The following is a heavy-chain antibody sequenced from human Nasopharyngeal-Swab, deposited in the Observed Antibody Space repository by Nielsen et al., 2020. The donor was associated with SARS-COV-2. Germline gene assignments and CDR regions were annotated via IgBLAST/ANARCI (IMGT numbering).Heavy chain of an antibody. D-gene: IGHD3-16*02. Sequence: ESLKISCAASGFTFSSYWMSWVRQPPGKGLQWVSTLGTAGDTYYADSVKGRFTISRDNSKNTLYLQMNSLRAEDTAVYYCAKKTVGTYPFDYWGQGTLVTLSS. V-gene: IGHV3-23*01. CDR3: AKKTVGTYPFDY. CDR2: LGTAGDT. CDR1: GFTFSSYW. J-gene: IGHJ4*02.